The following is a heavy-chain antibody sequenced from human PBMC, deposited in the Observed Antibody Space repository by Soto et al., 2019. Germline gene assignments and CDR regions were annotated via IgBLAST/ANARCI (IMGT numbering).Heavy chain of an antibody. D-gene: IGHD2-2*01. Sequence: QVQLVESGGGVVQPGRSLRLSCAASGFTFSSYGLHWVRQAPGKGLEWVAVIWYDGRSKYYADSVQGRFTISRDNSKNTLYLPMNSLRAEDTAVYYCARSPCSTSCYVDDYWGQGTLVTVSS. J-gene: IGHJ4*02. CDR2: IWYDGRSK. CDR1: GFTFSSYG. CDR3: ARSPCSTSCYVDDY. V-gene: IGHV3-33*01.